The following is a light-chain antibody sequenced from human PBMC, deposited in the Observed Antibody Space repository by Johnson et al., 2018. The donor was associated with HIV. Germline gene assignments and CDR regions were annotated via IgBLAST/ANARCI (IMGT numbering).Light chain of an antibody. Sequence: QSVLTQPPSVSAAPGQKVTISCSGSSSNIGNNYVSWYQQFTGTAPKLVIPDNNKRPSGIPDRFSGSKSGTSATLGITGLQTGDEADYYCGTWDSSLSAYVFGTGTKVTVL. CDR3: GTWDSSLSAYV. J-gene: IGLJ1*01. CDR2: DNN. CDR1: SSNIGNNY. V-gene: IGLV1-51*01.